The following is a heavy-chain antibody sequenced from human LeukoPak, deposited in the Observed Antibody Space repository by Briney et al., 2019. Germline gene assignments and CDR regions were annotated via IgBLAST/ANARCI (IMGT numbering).Heavy chain of an antibody. CDR1: GGTFSSYA. Sequence: ASVKVSCKASGGTFSSYAISWVRQAPGQGLEWMGRIIPILGIANYAQKFQGRVTITADKSTNTAYMELSSLRSEDTAVYYCARDYYDSRGVDYWGQGTLVTVSS. CDR2: IIPILGIA. D-gene: IGHD3-22*01. CDR3: ARDYYDSRGVDY. V-gene: IGHV1-69*04. J-gene: IGHJ4*02.